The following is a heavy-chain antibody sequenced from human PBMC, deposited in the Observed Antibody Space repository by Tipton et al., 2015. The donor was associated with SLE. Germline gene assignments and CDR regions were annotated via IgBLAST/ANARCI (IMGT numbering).Heavy chain of an antibody. CDR2: ISAYNGNT. CDR3: ARGYCSGGSCYPGY. V-gene: IGHV1-18*04. J-gene: IGHJ4*02. D-gene: IGHD2-15*01. CDR1: GYTFTSYY. Sequence: QSGPEVKKPGASVKVSCKASGYTFTSYYMHWVRQAPGQGLEWMGWISAYNGNTNYAQKLQGRVTMTTDTSTSTAYMELSRLTSDDTAVYYCARGYCSGGSCYPGYWGQGTLVAVSS.